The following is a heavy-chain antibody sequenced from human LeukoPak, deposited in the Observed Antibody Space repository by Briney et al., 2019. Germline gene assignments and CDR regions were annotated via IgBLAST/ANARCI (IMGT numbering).Heavy chain of an antibody. V-gene: IGHV4-34*01. CDR1: GGSFSGYY. Sequence: SESLSLTCAVYGGSFSGYYWGWIRQPPGKGLEWVGEINHRGSTNYNPSLKSRVTISVDTYKNQFSLKLSSVTAADTAVYYYARGRLDIVVVVASSRYNWFDPWGQGTLVTVSS. CDR3: ARGRLDIVVVVASSRYNWFDP. J-gene: IGHJ5*02. CDR2: INHRGST. D-gene: IGHD2-15*01.